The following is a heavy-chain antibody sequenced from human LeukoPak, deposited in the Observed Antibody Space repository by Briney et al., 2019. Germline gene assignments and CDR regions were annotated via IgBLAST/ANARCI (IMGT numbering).Heavy chain of an antibody. Sequence: GASVKVSCKASGGTFSSYAISWVRQAPGQGLEWMGWISAYNGNTNYAQKLQGRVTMTTDTSTSTAYMELRSLRSDDTAVYYCARDLSSKFPTDAFDIWGQGTMVTVSS. CDR1: GGTFSSYA. V-gene: IGHV1-18*01. D-gene: IGHD2-21*01. CDR2: ISAYNGNT. J-gene: IGHJ3*02. CDR3: ARDLSSKFPTDAFDI.